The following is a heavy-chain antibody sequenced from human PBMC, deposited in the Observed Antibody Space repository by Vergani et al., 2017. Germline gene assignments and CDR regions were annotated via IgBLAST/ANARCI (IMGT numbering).Heavy chain of an antibody. CDR2: IRYDGSNK. CDR3: AKDFLYCSSTSCPTSDYYYMDV. CDR1: GYTFTSYG. V-gene: IGHV3-30*02. Sequence: QVQLVQSGAEVKKPGASVKVSCKASGYTFTSYGMHWVRQAPGKGLEWVAFIRYDGSNKYYADSVKGRFTISRDNTKNTLYLQMNSLRAEDTAVYYCAKDFLYCSSTSCPTSDYYYMDVWGKGTTVTVSS. D-gene: IGHD2-2*01. J-gene: IGHJ6*03.